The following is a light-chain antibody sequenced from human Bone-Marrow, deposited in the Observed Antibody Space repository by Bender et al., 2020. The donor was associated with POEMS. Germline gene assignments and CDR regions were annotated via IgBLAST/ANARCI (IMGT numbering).Light chain of an antibody. CDR3: SSYTIRTTVV. CDR1: DSNFGGNN. Sequence: QSVLTQPPSASGTPGQSVIISCSGTDSNFGGNNVNWYQHLPGTAPRLVVYSNYQRPSGVPARFSGSKSGNTASLTISGLQADDAADYYCSSYTIRTTVVFGGGTELTVL. J-gene: IGLJ2*01. V-gene: IGLV1-44*01. CDR2: SNY.